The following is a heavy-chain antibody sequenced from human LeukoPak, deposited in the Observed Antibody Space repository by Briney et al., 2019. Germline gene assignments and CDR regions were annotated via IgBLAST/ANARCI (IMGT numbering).Heavy chain of an antibody. Sequence: GRSLRLSCAASGFTFSSYGMHWVRQAPGKGLEWVAVIWYDGSNKYYADSVKGRFTISRDNSKNTLYLQMNSLRAEDTAVYYCARGITIDPYYYYGMDVWGQGTTVTVSS. CDR1: GFTFSSYG. CDR2: IWYDGSNK. D-gene: IGHD3-3*01. V-gene: IGHV3-33*01. CDR3: ARGITIDPYYYYGMDV. J-gene: IGHJ6*02.